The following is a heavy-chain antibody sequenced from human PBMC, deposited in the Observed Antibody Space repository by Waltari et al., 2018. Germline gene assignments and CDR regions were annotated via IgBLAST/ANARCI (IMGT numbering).Heavy chain of an antibody. CDR2: IYYSGST. J-gene: IGHJ5*02. D-gene: IGHD3-10*01. Sequence: QVQLQESGPGLVKPSETLSLTCTVPGGSISSYYWSWIRQPPGKGLEWIGYIYYSGSTNYNPSLKSRVTISVDTSKNQFFLKLSSVTAADTAVYYCARSGGYGAPFDPWGQGTLVTVSS. V-gene: IGHV4-59*01. CDR3: ARSGGYGAPFDP. CDR1: GGSISSYY.